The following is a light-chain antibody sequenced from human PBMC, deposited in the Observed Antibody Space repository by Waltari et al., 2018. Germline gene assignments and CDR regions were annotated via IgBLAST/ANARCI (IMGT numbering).Light chain of an antibody. J-gene: IGKJ1*01. CDR3: QQYNSYSVT. CDR2: KAS. Sequence: DIQMTQSPSTLSSSVGDRVTIPCRASQSIRSWLAWYQQKPGKAPKLLIYKASSLESGVPSRFSGSGSGTEFTLTISSLQPDDFATYYCQQYNSYSVTFGQGTKVEIK. V-gene: IGKV1-5*03. CDR1: QSIRSW.